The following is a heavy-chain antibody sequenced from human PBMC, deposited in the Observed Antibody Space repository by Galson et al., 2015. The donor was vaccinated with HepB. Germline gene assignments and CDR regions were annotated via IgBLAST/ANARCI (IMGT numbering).Heavy chain of an antibody. V-gene: IGHV4-34*01. J-gene: IGHJ4*02. CDR2: INHSGST. CDR1: GGSFSGYY. CDR3: ARVEMATIGY. Sequence: TLSLTCAVYGGSFSGYYWSWIRQPPGKGLEWIGEINHSGSTNYNPSLKSRVTISVDTSKNQFSLKLSSVTAADTAVYYCARVEMATIGYWGQGTLVTVSS. D-gene: IGHD5-24*01.